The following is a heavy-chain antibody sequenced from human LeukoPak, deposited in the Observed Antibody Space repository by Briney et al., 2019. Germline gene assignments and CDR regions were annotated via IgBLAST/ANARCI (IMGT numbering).Heavy chain of an antibody. V-gene: IGHV3-7*01. J-gene: IGHJ6*03. CDR1: GLTFTNAW. Sequence: GGSLRLSCATSGLTFTNAWMSWFRQAPGKGLEWVANIKQDGSEKYYVDSVKGRFTISRDNAKNSLYLQMNSLRAEDTAVYYCAREWGLGLHIVVVPAALYYYYYMDVWGKGTTVTVSS. CDR2: IKQDGSEK. CDR3: AREWGLGLHIVVVPAALYYYYYMDV. D-gene: IGHD2-2*01.